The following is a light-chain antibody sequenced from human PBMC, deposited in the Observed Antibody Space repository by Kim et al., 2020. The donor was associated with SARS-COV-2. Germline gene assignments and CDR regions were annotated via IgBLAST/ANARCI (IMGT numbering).Light chain of an antibody. CDR1: KLGDKY. Sequence: SYELTQPPSVSVSPGQIASITCSGDKLGDKYACWYQQKPGQSPVLVIYQDSKRPSGIPELFSGSNSGNTATLTISGTQAMDEADYYCQAWDSSTVVFGGG. CDR2: QDS. CDR3: QAWDSSTVV. V-gene: IGLV3-1*01. J-gene: IGLJ2*01.